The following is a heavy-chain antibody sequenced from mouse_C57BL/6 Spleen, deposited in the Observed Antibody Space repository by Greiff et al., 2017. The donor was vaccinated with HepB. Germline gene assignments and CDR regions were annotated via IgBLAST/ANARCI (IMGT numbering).Heavy chain of an antibody. J-gene: IGHJ4*01. CDR1: GYTFTSYW. Sequence: QVQLQQPGAELVKPGASVKLSCKASGYTFTSYWMQWVKQRPGQGLEWIGEIDPSDSYTNYNQKFTGKATLTVDTSSSTAYMQRSSLTSEDSAVYYCARFGYDYAMDYWGQGTSVTVSS. CDR2: IDPSDSYT. D-gene: IGHD2-2*01. CDR3: ARFGYDYAMDY. V-gene: IGHV1-50*01.